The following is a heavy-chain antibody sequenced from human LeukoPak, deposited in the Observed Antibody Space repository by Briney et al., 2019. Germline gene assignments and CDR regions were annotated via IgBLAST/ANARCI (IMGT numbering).Heavy chain of an antibody. Sequence: ASVKVSCKASGYTFTSYYMHWVRQAPGQGLEWMGWIIPKNGDTNYAQKFWDRVTMTRDTSISTAYMEINSLTSDDTAVYYCARGVLLQGRGAFDVWGQGAMVTVSS. CDR2: IIPKNGDT. CDR1: GYTFTSYY. CDR3: ARGVLLQGRGAFDV. V-gene: IGHV1-2*02. J-gene: IGHJ3*01. D-gene: IGHD3-10*01.